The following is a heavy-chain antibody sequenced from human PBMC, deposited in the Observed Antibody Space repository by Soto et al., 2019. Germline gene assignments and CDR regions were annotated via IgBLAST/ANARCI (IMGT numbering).Heavy chain of an antibody. V-gene: IGHV3-23*01. CDR1: GFTFSSYS. J-gene: IGHJ6*02. CDR3: AKDHPSGSYPYYYYGMDV. Sequence: GGSLRLSCAASGFTFSSYSMNWVRQAPGKGLEWVSAISGSGGSTYYADSVKGRFTISRDNSKNTLYLQMNSLRAEDTAVYYCAKDHPSGSYPYYYYGMDVWGQGTTVTVSS. CDR2: ISGSGGST. D-gene: IGHD3-10*01.